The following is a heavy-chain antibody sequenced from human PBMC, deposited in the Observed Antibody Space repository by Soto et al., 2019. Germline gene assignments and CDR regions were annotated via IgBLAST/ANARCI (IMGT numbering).Heavy chain of an antibody. V-gene: IGHV1-69*13. CDR3: ARSANGDHDAFDI. Sequence: SVKVSCKASGGTFSSYAISWVRQAPGQGLEWMGGIIPIFGTANYAQKFQGRVTITADESTSTAYMELSSLRFEDTAVYYCARSANGDHDAFDIWGQGTMVTVSS. J-gene: IGHJ3*02. CDR1: GGTFSSYA. CDR2: IIPIFGTA. D-gene: IGHD2-21*02.